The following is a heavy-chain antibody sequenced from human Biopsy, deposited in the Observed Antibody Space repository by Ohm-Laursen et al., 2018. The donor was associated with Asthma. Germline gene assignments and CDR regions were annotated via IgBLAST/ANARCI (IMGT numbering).Heavy chain of an antibody. J-gene: IGHJ6*02. CDR3: ARKIAARGGMDV. CDR1: GITFSTYG. CDR2: KWYDGRKK. D-gene: IGHD6-6*01. V-gene: IGHV3-33*01. Sequence: SLRLSCAASGITFSTYGMHWVRQAPGKGLEWVSFKWYDGRKKTYADSVKGRFTISRDNSKNTLYLQMNSLRAEDTAVYYCARKIAARGGMDVWGPGTTVTVSS.